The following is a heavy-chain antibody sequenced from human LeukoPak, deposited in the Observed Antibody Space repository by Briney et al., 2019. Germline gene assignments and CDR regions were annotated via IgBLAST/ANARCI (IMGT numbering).Heavy chain of an antibody. CDR3: ASPSSDYVWGSYRYSYYYGMDV. CDR1: GFTFSSYE. J-gene: IGHJ6*02. CDR2: ISSSGSTI. D-gene: IGHD3-16*02. Sequence: QPGGSLRLSCAASGFTFSSYEMNWVRQAPGKGLEWVSYISSSGSTISYADSVKGRFTISRDNAKNSLYLQMNSLRAEDTAVYYCASPSSDYVWGSYRYSYYYGMDVWGQGTTVTVSS. V-gene: IGHV3-48*03.